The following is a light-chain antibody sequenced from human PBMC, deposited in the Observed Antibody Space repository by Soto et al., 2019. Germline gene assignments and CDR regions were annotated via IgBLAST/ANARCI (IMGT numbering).Light chain of an antibody. CDR2: AAS. V-gene: IGKV1-9*01. CDR1: QSISSY. J-gene: IGKJ5*01. Sequence: DIQLTQSPSFLSASVGDRVTITCRASQSISSYLAWYQQKPGKAPKFLIYAASTLQSGVPSRFSGSGSGTEFTLTISSLQPEEFATYYGQRLDNYPITFGQGTRLEIK. CDR3: QRLDNYPIT.